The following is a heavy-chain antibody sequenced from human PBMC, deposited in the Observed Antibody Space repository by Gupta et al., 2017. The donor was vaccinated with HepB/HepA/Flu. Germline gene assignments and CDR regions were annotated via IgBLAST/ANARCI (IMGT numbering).Heavy chain of an antibody. CDR1: GFNFAYYA. V-gene: IGHV3-23*01. D-gene: IGHD2-15*01. CDR3: VTPYGWGSCSHDCFAEF. CDR2: ISDRASGGTT. J-gene: IGHJ4*02. Sequence: EVQLLESGGDLVQPGGSLTLSCAASGFNFAYYAMYWVRQAPGKGLEWTSTISDRASGGTTFYADSVRGRFTISRAYSQKTVSLQMSSLRAEDTARYYCVTPYGWGSCSHDCFAEFWGQGTLVTVSS.